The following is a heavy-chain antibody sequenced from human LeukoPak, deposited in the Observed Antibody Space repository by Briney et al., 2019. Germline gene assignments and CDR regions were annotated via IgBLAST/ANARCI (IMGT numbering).Heavy chain of an antibody. CDR3: AKDQVRPHYYYMDV. V-gene: IGHV3-30*18. CDR2: ISYDGSNK. CDR1: GFTFSSYE. Sequence: PGGSLRLSCAASGFTFSSYEMNWVRQAPGKGLEWVALISYDGSNKYYADSVKGRFTISRDNSKNTLYLQMSSLRAGDTAVYYCAKDQVRPHYYYMDVWGKGTTVTVSS. J-gene: IGHJ6*03. D-gene: IGHD4/OR15-4a*01.